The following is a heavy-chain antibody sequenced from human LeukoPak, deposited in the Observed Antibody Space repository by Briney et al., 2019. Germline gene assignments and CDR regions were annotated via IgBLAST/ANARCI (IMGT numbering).Heavy chain of an antibody. CDR2: ISSSSSYI. CDR3: ARAKGDGYNYFGYFFDY. J-gene: IGHJ4*02. D-gene: IGHD5-24*01. CDR1: GFTFSSYS. Sequence: PGGSLRLSCAASGFTFSSYSMNWVRQAPGKGLEWVSSISSSSSYIYYADSVKGRFTISRDNAKNSLYLQMNSLRAEDTAVYYCARAKGDGYNYFGYFFDYWGQGTLVTVSS. V-gene: IGHV3-21*01.